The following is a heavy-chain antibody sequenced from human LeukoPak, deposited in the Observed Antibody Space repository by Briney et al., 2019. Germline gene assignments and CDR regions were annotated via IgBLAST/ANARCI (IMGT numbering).Heavy chain of an antibody. Sequence: GGSLRLSCAASGFTFSSYWMSWVRQAPGKGLEWVANIKQDGSEKYYVDSVKGGFTISRDNAKNSLYLQMNSLRAEDTAVYYCASIPLMGRRWYYFDYWGQGTLVTVSS. D-gene: IGHD5-24*01. J-gene: IGHJ4*02. CDR1: GFTFSSYW. CDR3: ASIPLMGRRWYYFDY. V-gene: IGHV3-7*01. CDR2: IKQDGSEK.